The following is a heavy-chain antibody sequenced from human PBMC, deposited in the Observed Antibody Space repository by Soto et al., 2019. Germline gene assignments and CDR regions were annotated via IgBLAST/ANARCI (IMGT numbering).Heavy chain of an antibody. D-gene: IGHD3-3*01. CDR2: IYYSGST. J-gene: IGHJ5*02. CDR3: ARESRGFLVRFDP. V-gene: IGHV4-31*03. CDR1: GGSISSGGYY. Sequence: QVQLQESGPGLVKPSQTLSLTCTVSGGSISSGGYYWSWIRQHPGKGLEWIGYIYYSGSTYYNPSLKSRVTISVYTSKNQFSLKLSSVTAADTAVYYCARESRGFLVRFDPWGQGTLVTVSS.